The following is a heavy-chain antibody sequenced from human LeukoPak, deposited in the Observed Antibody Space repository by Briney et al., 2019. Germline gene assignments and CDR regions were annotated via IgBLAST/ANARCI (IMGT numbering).Heavy chain of an antibody. CDR1: GFTFSSYA. J-gene: IGHJ5*01. CDR3: ARAYYYGSGTYPDS. Sequence: GGSLRLSCAASGFTFSSYAMSWVRQSPGKGLEWVSTISSSGGSTYYADSVKGRFTISRDNAKNSLYLQMNSLRAEDTAVYYCARAYYYGSGTYPDSWGQGTLVTVSS. V-gene: IGHV3-23*01. CDR2: ISSSGGST. D-gene: IGHD3-10*01.